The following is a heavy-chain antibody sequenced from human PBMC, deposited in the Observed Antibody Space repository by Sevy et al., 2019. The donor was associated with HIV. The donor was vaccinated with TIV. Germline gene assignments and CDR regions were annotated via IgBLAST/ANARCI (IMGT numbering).Heavy chain of an antibody. D-gene: IGHD2-2*01. J-gene: IGHJ4*02. CDR3: GRARRFCSSTSCPLGYYFDY. CDR1: GYTFTGYY. V-gene: IGHV1-2*02. CDR2: INPNSGGT. Sequence: ASVKVSCKASGYTFTGYYMHWVRQAPGQGLEWMGWINPNSGGTNYAQKFQGRVTMTRDTSISTAYMELSRLRSDDTAGYYCGRARRFCSSTSCPLGYYFDYWGQGTLVTVSS.